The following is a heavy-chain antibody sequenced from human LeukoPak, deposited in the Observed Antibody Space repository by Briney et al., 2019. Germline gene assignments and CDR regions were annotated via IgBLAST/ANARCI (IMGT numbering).Heavy chain of an antibody. D-gene: IGHD1-26*01. V-gene: IGHV3-53*01. Sequence: PGGSLRLSCAASGFSVSSNYMSWVRQAPGRGLEWVSLIYGGGSAYYADSVKGRFTISRDKSKNTLYLQMNSLRAEDTALYYCARVIGATYFDYWGQGTLVTVSS. CDR1: GFSVSSNY. CDR2: IYGGGSA. J-gene: IGHJ4*02. CDR3: ARVIGATYFDY.